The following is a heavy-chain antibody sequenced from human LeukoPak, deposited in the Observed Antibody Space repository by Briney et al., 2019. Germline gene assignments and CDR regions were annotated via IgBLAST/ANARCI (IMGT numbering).Heavy chain of an antibody. CDR2: IGSSSHFR. Sequence: GSLRLPCEAFGFTFTYYNKDWVRQAPGKGLEWVSSIGSSSHFRDYANSLKGLFTISRDNAKNPLFMQMSSVRAEDTAVYNRARNRDGDFYYDYRGQGTLVTVSS. D-gene: IGHD2-21*02. CDR1: GFTFTYYN. V-gene: IGHV3-21*01. CDR3: ARNRDGDFYYDY. J-gene: IGHJ4*02.